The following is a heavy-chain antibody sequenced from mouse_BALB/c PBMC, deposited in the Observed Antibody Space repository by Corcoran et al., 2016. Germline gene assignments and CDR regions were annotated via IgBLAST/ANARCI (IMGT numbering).Heavy chain of an antibody. CDR3: ARYADCYVYSYAQDY. J-gene: IGHJ4*01. D-gene: IGHD2-3*01. Sequence: EVQLQQSGPELVKPGASVKMSCKASGYTFTSYVMHWVKQKPGQCLEWIGYINPYNDGTKYNEKFKGKATLTSDKSSSTAYMELRSRTSEDSAFYYFARYADCYVYSYAQDYWGQGTSVTVSS. CDR2: INPYNDGT. CDR1: GYTFTSYV. V-gene: IGHV1S136*01.